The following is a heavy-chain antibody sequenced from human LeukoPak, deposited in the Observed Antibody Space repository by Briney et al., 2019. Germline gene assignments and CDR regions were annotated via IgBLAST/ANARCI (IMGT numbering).Heavy chain of an antibody. D-gene: IGHD3-3*01. V-gene: IGHV3-23*01. CDR2: ISGSGGST. J-gene: IGHJ4*02. Sequence: GGSLRLSCAASGSTFSSYAMSWVRQAPGKGLEWVSAISGSGGSTYYADSVKGRFTISRDNSKNTLYLQMNSLRAEDTAVYYCAKDRLSYDFWSGYSKEGCFDYWGQGTLVTVSS. CDR1: GSTFSSYA. CDR3: AKDRLSYDFWSGYSKEGCFDY.